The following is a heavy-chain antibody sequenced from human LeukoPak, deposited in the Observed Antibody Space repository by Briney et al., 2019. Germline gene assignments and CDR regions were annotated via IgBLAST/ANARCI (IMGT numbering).Heavy chain of an antibody. CDR3: AKSYYGSGTMGGY. Sequence: GGSLRLSCAASGFTFSSFTMTWVRQAPGKGLEWASTIGGSGASTYYAGSVKGRFTISRDNSKNTLSLQMNSLRAEDSAIYYCAKSYYGSGTMGGYWGQGTLVTVSS. J-gene: IGHJ4*02. CDR2: IGGSGAST. CDR1: GFTFSSFT. D-gene: IGHD3-10*01. V-gene: IGHV3-23*01.